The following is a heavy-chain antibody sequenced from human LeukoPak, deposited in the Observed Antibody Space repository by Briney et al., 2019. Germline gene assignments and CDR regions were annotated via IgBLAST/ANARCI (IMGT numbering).Heavy chain of an antibody. CDR2: IYYSGST. V-gene: IGHV4-59*01. Sequence: PSETLSFTCTVSGGSISSYYWSWIRQPPGKGLEWIGYIYYSGSTNYNPSLKSRVTISVDTSKNQFSLKLSSVTAADTAVYYCARSLGSGSYRMFDYWGQGTLVTVSS. J-gene: IGHJ4*02. CDR3: ARSLGSGSYRMFDY. CDR1: GGSISSYY. D-gene: IGHD1-26*01.